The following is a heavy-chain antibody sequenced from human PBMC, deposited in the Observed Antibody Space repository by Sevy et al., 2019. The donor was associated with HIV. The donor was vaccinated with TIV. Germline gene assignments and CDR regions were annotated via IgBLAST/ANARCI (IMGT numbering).Heavy chain of an antibody. J-gene: IGHJ4*02. CDR1: GFTVSSNY. CDR3: ASERYCGGDCYNFDY. D-gene: IGHD2-21*02. Sequence: GGSLRLSFAASGFTVSSNYMSWVRQAPGKGLEWAPVIYTVGSTYYADSVKGRFTISRDNSKNTLYLQMNSLRAEDTAVYYCASERYCGGDCYNFDYWGQGTLVTVSS. CDR2: IYTVGST. V-gene: IGHV3-53*01.